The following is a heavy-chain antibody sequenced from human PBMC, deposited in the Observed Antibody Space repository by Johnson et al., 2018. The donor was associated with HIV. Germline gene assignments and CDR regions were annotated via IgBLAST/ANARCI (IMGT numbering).Heavy chain of an antibody. D-gene: IGHD4-23*01. CDR1: GFTFSNYP. CDR2: ISSDGTTK. CDR3: ARELKDGDYSRGAVDL. J-gene: IGHJ3*01. Sequence: QVQLVESGGGVVQPGRSLRLSCAASGFTFSNYPMHWVRQAPGKGLEWVAIISSDGTTKYYADSVKGRFTISRDNSKTSLSLQMNSLRTEDTAVYYCARELKDGDYSRGAVDLWGQGTMVTVTS. V-gene: IGHV3-30*04.